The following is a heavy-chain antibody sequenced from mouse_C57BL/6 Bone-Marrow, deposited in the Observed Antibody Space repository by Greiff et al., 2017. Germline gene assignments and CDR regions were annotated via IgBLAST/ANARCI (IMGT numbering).Heavy chain of an antibody. V-gene: IGHV1-81*01. Sequence: QVQLQQSGAELARPGASVKLSCKASGYTFTSYGISWVKQRTGQGLEWIGEIYPRSGNTYYNEKFKGKATLTADTSSSTAYMELRSLTSEDSAVYFCARKEGGFAYWGRGTLVTVSA. CDR2: IYPRSGNT. CDR1: GYTFTSYG. CDR3: ARKEGGFAY. J-gene: IGHJ3*01.